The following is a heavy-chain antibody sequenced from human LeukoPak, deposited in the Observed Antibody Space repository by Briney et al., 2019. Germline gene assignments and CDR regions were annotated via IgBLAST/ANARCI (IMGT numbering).Heavy chain of an antibody. Sequence: PGGSLRLSCAASGFIFSDYTMNWVRQAPGKGLEWVSSISSSSSYIYYADSVKGRFTVSRDNAKNSLYLLLNSLRAEDTAIYYCVRDPAPIAAAEYYGMDVWGQGTTVTVSS. CDR2: ISSSSSYI. CDR3: VRDPAPIAAAEYYGMDV. D-gene: IGHD6-13*01. J-gene: IGHJ6*02. CDR1: GFIFSDYT. V-gene: IGHV3-21*01.